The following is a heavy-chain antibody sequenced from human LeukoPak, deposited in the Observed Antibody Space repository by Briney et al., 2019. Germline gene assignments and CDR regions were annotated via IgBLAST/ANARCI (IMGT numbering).Heavy chain of an antibody. V-gene: IGHV3-23*01. CDR1: GFTFSTYG. CDR2: ISGSGGNT. D-gene: IGHD3-22*01. Sequence: PGGSLRLSCAGSGFTFSTYGLSWVRQAPGKGLEWVSSISGSGGNTYYADSEKGRFTISRDNSKNTLYLQMNSLGAEDTAVFYCAKMASDNSGNPYWGQGTLVTVSS. CDR3: AKMASDNSGNPY. J-gene: IGHJ4*02.